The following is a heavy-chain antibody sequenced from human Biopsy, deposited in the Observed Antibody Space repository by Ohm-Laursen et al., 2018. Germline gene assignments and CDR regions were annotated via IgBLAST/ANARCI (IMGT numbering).Heavy chain of an antibody. CDR2: ISAYNGHT. J-gene: IGHJ4*02. D-gene: IGHD4-17*01. Sequence: SVKVSCKASGYPFITYGISWVRQAPGQGLEWMGWISAYNGHTKFARKFQDRVTMTTDTSTTTACMDLRSLRSDDTAVYYCARDPHGEGRDYGSYFDYWGQGTLVTVSS. V-gene: IGHV1-18*01. CDR1: GYPFITYG. CDR3: ARDPHGEGRDYGSYFDY.